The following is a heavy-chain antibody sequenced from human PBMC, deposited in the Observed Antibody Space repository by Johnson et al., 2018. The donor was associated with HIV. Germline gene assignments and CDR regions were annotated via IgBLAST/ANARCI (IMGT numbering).Heavy chain of an antibody. CDR1: GFTFSDYY. J-gene: IGHJ3*01. CDR3: ARDGKYSSIGPDAFDV. Sequence: QVQLVESGGGVVQPGTSLRLSCAASGFTFSDYYMSWIRQAPGKGLEWVSYISSSGSTYYADSVTGRFTISRDHSENTLYLQMNSLRPEDTAVYFCARDGKYSSIGPDAFDVWGQGTMVAVSS. CDR2: ISSSGST. D-gene: IGHD6-13*01. V-gene: IGHV3-11*04.